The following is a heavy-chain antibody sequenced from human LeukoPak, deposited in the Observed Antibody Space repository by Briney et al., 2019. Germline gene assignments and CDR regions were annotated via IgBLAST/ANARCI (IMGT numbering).Heavy chain of an antibody. CDR2: IYYSGST. D-gene: IGHD2/OR15-2a*01. V-gene: IGHV4-59*08. CDR1: GGSISSYY. J-gene: IGHJ2*01. CDR3: ASFPHPDWYFDL. Sequence: SETLSLTCTVSGGSISSYYWSWIRQPPGKGLEWVGYIYYSGSTNYNPSLKSRVTISVDTSKNQFSLKLSSVTAADTAVYYCASFPHPDWYFDLWGRGTLVTVSS.